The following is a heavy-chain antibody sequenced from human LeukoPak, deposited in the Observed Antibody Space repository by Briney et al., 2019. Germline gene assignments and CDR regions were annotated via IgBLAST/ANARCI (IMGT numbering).Heavy chain of an antibody. V-gene: IGHV4-34*01. D-gene: IGHD2-15*01. CDR1: GVSFSGYY. J-gene: IGHJ4*02. CDR3: ARFRPNVGVDY. CDR2: INHSGST. Sequence: SETLSLTCAVYGVSFSGYYWSWIRQPPGKGLEWIGEINHSGSTNYNPSLKSRVTISVDTSKNQFSLKLSSVTAADTAVYYCARFRPNVGVDYGGQETLVTVSS.